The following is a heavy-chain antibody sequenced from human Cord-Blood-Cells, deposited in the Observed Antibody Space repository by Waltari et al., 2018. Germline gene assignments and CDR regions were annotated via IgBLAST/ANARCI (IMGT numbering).Heavy chain of an antibody. CDR3: ARDRRLDIVVVPAASNLDY. V-gene: IGHV1-18*01. CDR1: GYTFTSYG. J-gene: IGHJ4*02. Sequence: QVQLVQSGAEVKKPGASVKVSCKASGYTFTSYGISWVRQAPGQGLEWMGWMGWISADIGNTNYAQKLQGRVTMNTDTSTSTAYMGLRSLRSDDTAVYYCARDRRLDIVVVPAASNLDYWGQGTLVTVSS. CDR2: ISADIGNT. D-gene: IGHD2-2*01.